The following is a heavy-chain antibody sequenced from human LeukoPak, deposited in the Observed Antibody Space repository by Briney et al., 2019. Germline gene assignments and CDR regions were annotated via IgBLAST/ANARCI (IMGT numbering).Heavy chain of an antibody. CDR3: ARASYSYDINGWVPFDY. Sequence: QTLSLTCTVSGNSISSGDNYWSWIRQPAGKGLEWIGRIYTSGSTNYNPSLKSRVTISGDTSKNQFSLRLSSVTAADTAVYYCARASYSYDINGWVPFDYWGQGTLVTVSS. CDR2: IYTSGST. D-gene: IGHD3-22*01. V-gene: IGHV4-61*02. CDR1: GNSISSGDNY. J-gene: IGHJ4*02.